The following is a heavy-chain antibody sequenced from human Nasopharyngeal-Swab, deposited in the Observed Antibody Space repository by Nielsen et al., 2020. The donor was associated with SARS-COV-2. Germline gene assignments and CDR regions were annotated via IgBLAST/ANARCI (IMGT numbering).Heavy chain of an antibody. CDR2: INPNIGGT. Sequence: ASVKVSCKASGYTFTGYYMHWVRQAPGQGLEWMGRINPNIGGTNYAQKFQGRVTMTRDTSISTAYMELSRLRSDDTAVYYCARALYGGNTHDAFDIWGQGTMVTVSS. CDR1: GYTFTGYY. J-gene: IGHJ3*02. CDR3: ARALYGGNTHDAFDI. D-gene: IGHD4-23*01. V-gene: IGHV1-2*06.